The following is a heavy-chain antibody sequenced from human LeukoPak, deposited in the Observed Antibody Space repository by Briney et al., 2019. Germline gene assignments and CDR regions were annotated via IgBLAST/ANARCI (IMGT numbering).Heavy chain of an antibody. CDR2: IYYSGST. D-gene: IGHD3-3*01. V-gene: IGHV4-59*08. CDR1: GGSISSYY. J-gene: IGHJ4*02. Sequence: PSETLSLTCTVSGGSISSYYWSWIRQPPGKGLEWIGYIYYSGSTNYNPSLKSRVTISVDTSKNQFSLKLSSVTAADTAVYYCARAYDFWSGGGKDYFDYWGQGTLVTVSS. CDR3: ARAYDFWSGGGKDYFDY.